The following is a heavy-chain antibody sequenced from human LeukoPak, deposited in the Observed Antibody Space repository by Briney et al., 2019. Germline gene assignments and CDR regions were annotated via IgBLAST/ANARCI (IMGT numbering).Heavy chain of an antibody. CDR2: IDPSDSST. J-gene: IGHJ3*02. D-gene: IGHD6-19*01. V-gene: IGHV5-10-1*01. CDR3: ARSLGSGWTSDAFDI. CDR1: GYIFTSYW. Sequence: GASLRISCKGSGYIFTSYWISWGRQMPGKGLQWMGRIDPSDSSTNYSPSFQGHVTISADKSISTAYLQWSSLKASDTAMYYCARSLGSGWTSDAFDIWGQGTMVTVSS.